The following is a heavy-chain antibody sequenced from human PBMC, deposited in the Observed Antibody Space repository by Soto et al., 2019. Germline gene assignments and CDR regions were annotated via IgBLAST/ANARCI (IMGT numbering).Heavy chain of an antibody. V-gene: IGHV3-33*01. D-gene: IGHD3-22*01. CDR3: ARVDYDSSGYYEGAYYFDY. CDR2: IWYDGSNK. CDR1: GFTFSSYG. Sequence: QVQLVESGGGVVQPGRSLRLSCAASGFTFSSYGMHWVRQAPGKGLEWVAVIWYDGSNKYYADSVKGRFTISRDNSKNTLYLKMHSLRAEDTAVYYCARVDYDSSGYYEGAYYFDYWGQGTLVTVSS. J-gene: IGHJ4*02.